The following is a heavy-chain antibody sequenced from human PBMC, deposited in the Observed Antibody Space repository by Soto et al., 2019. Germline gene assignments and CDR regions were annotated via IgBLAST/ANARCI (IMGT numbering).Heavy chain of an antibody. J-gene: IGHJ4*02. D-gene: IGHD6-25*01. CDR1: GFSLSSYW. V-gene: IGHV3-7*01. CDR2: MNQDGSES. CDR3: ARLSTAAGRRDLAC. Sequence: EVQLVESGGGLVQPGGSLRLSCAASGFSLSSYWMSWVRQAPGKGLEWVANMNQDGSESDYVGSVKGRFTFTRDNAKNARYRQMNSLRAEDTAVYYCARLSTAAGRRDLACWGQGTLVTVSS.